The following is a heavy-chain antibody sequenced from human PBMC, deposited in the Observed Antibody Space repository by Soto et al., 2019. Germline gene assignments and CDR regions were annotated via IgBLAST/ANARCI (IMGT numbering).Heavy chain of an antibody. V-gene: IGHV4-59*08. CDR2: IYYSGST. Sequence: LSLTCTVSGGSISSYYWSWIRQPPGKGLEWIGYIYYSGSTNYNPSLKSRVTISVDTSKNQFSLKLSSVTAADTAVYYCARLSLYYYDSSGYPNWFDPWGQGTLVTVSS. CDR1: GGSISSYY. D-gene: IGHD3-22*01. J-gene: IGHJ5*02. CDR3: ARLSLYYYDSSGYPNWFDP.